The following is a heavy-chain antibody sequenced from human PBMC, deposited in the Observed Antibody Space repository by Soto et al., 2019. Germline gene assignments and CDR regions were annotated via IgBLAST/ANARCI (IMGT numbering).Heavy chain of an antibody. CDR1: GYTYNFYG. V-gene: IGHV1-18*04. D-gene: IGHD6-13*01. J-gene: IGHJ5*02. CDR2: ISSYNGTT. CDR3: ARASAGLSPGFNWFDP. Sequence: QVQLEQSGGEVKKPGASVKVSCKASGYTYNFYGITWVRQAPGQGLEWIGWISSYNGTTRYARKLRGRVTITTDTSTTTAYMELRSLRSDDTAVYYCARASAGLSPGFNWFDPWGQGTLVTVSS.